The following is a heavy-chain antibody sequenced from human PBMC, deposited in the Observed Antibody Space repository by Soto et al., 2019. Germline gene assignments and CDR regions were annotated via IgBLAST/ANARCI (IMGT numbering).Heavy chain of an antibody. CDR3: ARHAVDYGDLFWFGP. Sequence: SETPSLTCTVSDGSISSSSYYWGWIRQPPGKGLEWIGSIYYSGSTYYNPSLKSRVTISVDTSKNQFSLKLSSVTAADTAVYYCARHAVDYGDLFWFGPWGEVTL. CDR1: DGSISSSSYY. CDR2: IYYSGST. V-gene: IGHV4-39*01. J-gene: IGHJ5*02. D-gene: IGHD4-17*01.